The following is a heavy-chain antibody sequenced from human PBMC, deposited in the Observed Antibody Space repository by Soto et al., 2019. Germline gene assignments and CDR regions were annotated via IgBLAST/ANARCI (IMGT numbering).Heavy chain of an antibody. CDR1: GYRFTSYW. CDR3: TRGYCSGGSCDATPLYYYYGMYC. J-gene: IGHJ6*02. V-gene: IGHV5-10-1*01. D-gene: IGHD2-15*01. CDR2: IDPSDSYT. Sequence: ESLKLSCKVSGYRFTSYWISWVRQMPGKGLEWMGRIDPSDSYTNYSPSFQGHVTISPDKSISTAYLQWSSLKASDTAMYYCTRGYCSGGSCDATPLYYYYGMYCWGQGTTVSAS.